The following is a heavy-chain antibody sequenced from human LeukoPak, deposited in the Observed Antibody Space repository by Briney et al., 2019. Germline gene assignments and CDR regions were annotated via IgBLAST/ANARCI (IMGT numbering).Heavy chain of an antibody. CDR3: ARGSSSWFDP. V-gene: IGHV6-1*01. CDR1: GDSVSTNSAA. Sequence: SQTLSLTCAISGDSVSTNSAAWIWIRQSPSRGLEWLGRTYYRSKWYNDYAESVKSRITINPDTSKNQFSLQLSSVTPEDTAVYYCARGSSSWFDPWGQGTLVTVSS. CDR2: TYYRSKWYN. J-gene: IGHJ5*02.